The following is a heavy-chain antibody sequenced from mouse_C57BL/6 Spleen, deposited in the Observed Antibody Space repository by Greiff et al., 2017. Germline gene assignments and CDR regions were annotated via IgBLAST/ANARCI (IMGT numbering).Heavy chain of an antibody. V-gene: IGHV10-1*01. D-gene: IGHD2-4*01. CDR2: IRSKSNNYAT. CDR1: GFSFNTYA. Sequence: GGGLVQPKGSLKLSCAASGFSFNTYAMNWVRQAPGKGLEWAARIRSKSNNYATYYADSVKDRFTISRDDSESMLYLQMNNLKTEDTAMCYCVRHDYDRYYAMDYWGQGTSVTVSS. CDR3: VRHDYDRYYAMDY. J-gene: IGHJ4*01.